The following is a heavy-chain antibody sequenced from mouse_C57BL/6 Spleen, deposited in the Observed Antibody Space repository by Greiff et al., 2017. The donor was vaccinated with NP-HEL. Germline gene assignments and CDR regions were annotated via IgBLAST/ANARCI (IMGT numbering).Heavy chain of an antibody. CDR2: IRSKSNNYAT. CDR3: VKAYYGSSYEEYFDV. Sequence: EVKVVESGGGLVQPKGSLKLSCAASGFSFNTYAMNWVRQAPGKGLEWVARIRSKSNNYATYYADSVKDRFTISRDDSESMLYLQMNNLKTEDTAMYYCVKAYYGSSYEEYFDVWGTGTTVTVSS. J-gene: IGHJ1*03. V-gene: IGHV10-1*01. CDR1: GFSFNTYA. D-gene: IGHD1-1*01.